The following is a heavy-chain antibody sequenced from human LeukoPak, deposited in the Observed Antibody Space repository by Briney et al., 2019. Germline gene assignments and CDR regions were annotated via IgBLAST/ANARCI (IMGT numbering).Heavy chain of an antibody. CDR3: VRGYCSGATCYHFDY. CDR2: FYYSGSD. V-gene: IGHV4-59*01. Sequence: SETLSLTCTVSGASSTSYYWNWVRQPPGKGLEWIGYFYYSGSDNYNPSLKSRITISVDTSKNQFSLKLNSVTAADTAVYYCVRGYCSGATCYHFDYWGQGTLVTVSS. D-gene: IGHD2-15*01. J-gene: IGHJ4*02. CDR1: GASSTSYY.